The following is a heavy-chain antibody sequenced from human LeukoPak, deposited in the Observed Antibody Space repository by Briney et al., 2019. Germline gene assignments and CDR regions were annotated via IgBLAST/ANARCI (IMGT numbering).Heavy chain of an antibody. Sequence: PGGSLRPSCPASGFTVSSYAMSSARQAPGRGREWLSAISGGGGSRYYADSVKGRFPISRDNSKNTLYLQMNSLRAEDTAVYYCAKVGTMVRGVIIIVQGYFDYWGQGTLVTVSS. J-gene: IGHJ4*02. CDR2: ISGGGGSR. CDR1: GFTVSSYA. V-gene: IGHV3-23*01. CDR3: AKVGTMVRGVIIIVQGYFDY. D-gene: IGHD3-10*01.